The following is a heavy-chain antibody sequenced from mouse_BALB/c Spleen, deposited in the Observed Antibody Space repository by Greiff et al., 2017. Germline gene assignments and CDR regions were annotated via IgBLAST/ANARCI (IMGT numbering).Heavy chain of an antibody. J-gene: IGHJ4*01. CDR3: ARRGADGDYYAMDY. CDR1: GYTFSSYW. CDR2: ILPGSGST. V-gene: IGHV1-9*01. Sequence: QVQLKQSGAELMKPGASVKISCKATGYTFSSYWIEWVKQRPGHGLEWIGEILPGSGSTNYNEKFKGKATFTADTSSNTAYMQLSSLTSEDSAVYYCARRGADGDYYAMDYWGQGTSVTVSS.